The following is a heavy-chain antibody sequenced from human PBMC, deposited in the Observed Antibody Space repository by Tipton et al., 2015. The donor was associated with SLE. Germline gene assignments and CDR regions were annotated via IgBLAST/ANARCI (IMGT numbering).Heavy chain of an antibody. D-gene: IGHD3-3*01. CDR2: MYYSGST. Sequence: TLSLTCSVSGDSIISSSYYWGWIRQPPGKGLEWIGSMYYSGSTYYNPSLKSRVTISVDTSKNQFSLMLRSVTAADTAVYYCARDGPYHDFWSGMGTFDIWGQGTMVTVSS. J-gene: IGHJ3*02. CDR3: ARDGPYHDFWSGMGTFDI. CDR1: GDSIISSSYY. V-gene: IGHV4-39*07.